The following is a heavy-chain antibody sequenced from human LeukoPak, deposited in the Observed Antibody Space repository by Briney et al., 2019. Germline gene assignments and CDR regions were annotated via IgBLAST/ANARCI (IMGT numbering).Heavy chain of an antibody. D-gene: IGHD3-10*02. CDR3: AELGITMIGGV. CDR1: GFTFSTYY. V-gene: IGHV3-48*03. Sequence: GGSLRLSCAASGFTFSTYYMNWVRQAPGKGLEWVSYISSSGSTIYYADSVKGRFTISRDNAENSLYLQMNSLRAEDTAVYYCAELGITMIGGVWGKGTTVTISS. J-gene: IGHJ6*04. CDR2: ISSSGSTI.